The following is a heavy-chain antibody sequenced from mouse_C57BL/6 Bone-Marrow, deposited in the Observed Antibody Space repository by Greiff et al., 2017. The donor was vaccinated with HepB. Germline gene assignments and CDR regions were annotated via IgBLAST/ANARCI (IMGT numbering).Heavy chain of an antibody. J-gene: IGHJ3*01. D-gene: IGHD2-13*01. CDR1: GFTFTSYG. Sequence: EVMLVESGGELVKPGGSLKLSCAASGFTFTSYGMSWVRQTPGKSLEWVATISSGGSYTYYPDSVKGRFTISIDKAKNTLYLQMSSLKSEDTAVYYCARGDTSRSTFAYWGQGTTVTVST. V-gene: IGHV5-6*01. CDR3: ARGDTSRSTFAY. CDR2: ISSGGSYT.